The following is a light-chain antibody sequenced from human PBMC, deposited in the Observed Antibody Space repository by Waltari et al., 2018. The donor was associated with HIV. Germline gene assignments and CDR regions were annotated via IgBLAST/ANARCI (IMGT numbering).Light chain of an antibody. V-gene: IGLV3-1*01. Sequence: SYELTQSPSVSVSPGQTASITCSGDKLEDKYVCWYQQKPGQSPGLVLYKERERPSGIPQRFSGSNSGNTATLTISGTQATDEADYFCQAWVGSNRVFVGGTKLTVL. CDR3: QAWVGSNRV. CDR1: KLEDKY. J-gene: IGLJ3*02. CDR2: KER.